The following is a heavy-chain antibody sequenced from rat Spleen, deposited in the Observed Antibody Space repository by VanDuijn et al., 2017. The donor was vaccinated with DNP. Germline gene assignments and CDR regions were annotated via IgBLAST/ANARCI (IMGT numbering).Heavy chain of an antibody. CDR1: GFTFNTYY. D-gene: IGHD4-3*01. Sequence: EVQLVESGGGLVQPGRSLKLSCAASGFTFNTYYMAWVRQAPKKGLEWVATISTTGSRTYYPDSVKGRFTISRDNAKSALYLQMNSLRSEDMATYYCARWYNSGYYFDYWGQGVMVTVSS. V-gene: IGHV5-7*01. J-gene: IGHJ2*01. CDR3: ARWYNSGYYFDY. CDR2: ISTTGSRT.